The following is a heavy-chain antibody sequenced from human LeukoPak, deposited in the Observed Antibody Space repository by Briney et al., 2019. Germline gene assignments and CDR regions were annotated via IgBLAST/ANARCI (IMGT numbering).Heavy chain of an antibody. V-gene: IGHV3-30-3*01. CDR1: GFTSSSYA. D-gene: IGHD2-21*02. CDR2: ISYDGSNK. J-gene: IGHJ4*02. CDR3: ARSEHIVVVTSTPASY. Sequence: QPGRSLRLSCAASGFTSSSYAMHWVRQAPGKGLEWVAVISYDGSNKYYADSVKGRFTISRDNSKNTVFMEMNSLKPEDTALYYCARSEHIVVVTSTPASYWGQGTLVTVSS.